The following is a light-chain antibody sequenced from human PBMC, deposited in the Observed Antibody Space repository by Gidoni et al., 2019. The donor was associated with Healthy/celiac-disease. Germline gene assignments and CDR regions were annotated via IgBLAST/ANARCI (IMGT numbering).Light chain of an antibody. Sequence: DIQMTQSPSSLSASVGDRVTIPCRASQSISSYLNWYQQKPGKAPKLLIYAASSLQRGVPSRFSGSGSGTDFTLTISSLQPEDFATYYCQQSYSTPCTFGQGTKLEIK. V-gene: IGKV1-39*01. CDR3: QQSYSTPCT. CDR2: AAS. J-gene: IGKJ2*02. CDR1: QSISSY.